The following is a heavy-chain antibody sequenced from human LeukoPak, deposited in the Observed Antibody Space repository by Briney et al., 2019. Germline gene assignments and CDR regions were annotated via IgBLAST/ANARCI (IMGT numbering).Heavy chain of an antibody. CDR2: IYYSGST. CDR3: ARQTYYYDSSGYWLDY. CDR1: GGSISSSSYY. V-gene: IGHV4-39*01. J-gene: IGHJ4*02. D-gene: IGHD3-22*01. Sequence: SETLSLTCTVSGGSISSSSYYWGWIRQPPGKGLEWIGSIYYSGSTYYNPSLKSRVTISVDTSKNQFSLKLSSVTAADTAVYYCARQTYYYDSSGYWLDYWGQGTLVTVSS.